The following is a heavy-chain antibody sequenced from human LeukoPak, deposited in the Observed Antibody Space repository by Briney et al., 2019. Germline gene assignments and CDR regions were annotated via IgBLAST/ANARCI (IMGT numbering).Heavy chain of an antibody. Sequence: SVKVSCKASGGTFRSNAISWVRQAPGQGLEWMGGITPIFGTANYARKFQGRVTITAVESMSTAYMELSSLRSEDTAVYYCARGWLAETTVVTPYNYWGQGTLVTVSS. V-gene: IGHV1-69*13. CDR2: ITPIFGTA. J-gene: IGHJ4*02. CDR3: ARGWLAETTVVTPYNY. CDR1: GGTFRSNA. D-gene: IGHD4-23*01.